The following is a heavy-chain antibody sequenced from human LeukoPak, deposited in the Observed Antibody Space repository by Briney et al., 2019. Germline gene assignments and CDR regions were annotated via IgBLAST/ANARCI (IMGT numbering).Heavy chain of an antibody. V-gene: IGHV3-48*03. CDR2: ISSSGSTI. CDR3: AKDIVGGGDDY. D-gene: IGHD2-21*02. Sequence: GGSLRLSCAASGFTFSSYEMNWVRQAPGKGLEWVSYISSSGSTIYYADSVKGRFTISRDNSKNTLYLQMNSLRAEDTAVYYCAKDIVGGGDDYWGQGTLVIVSS. J-gene: IGHJ4*02. CDR1: GFTFSSYE.